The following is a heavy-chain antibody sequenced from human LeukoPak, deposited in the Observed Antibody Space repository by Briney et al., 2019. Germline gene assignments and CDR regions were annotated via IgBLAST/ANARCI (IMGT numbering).Heavy chain of an antibody. CDR2: INHSGST. V-gene: IGHV4-34*01. Sequence: SETLSLTCAVYGGSFSGYYWSWIRQPPGKGLEWIGEINHSGSTNYNPSLKSRVTISVDTSKNQFSLKLSSVTAADTAVYYCARESGAVRGVILYYYYYYMDVWGKGTTVTVSS. J-gene: IGHJ6*03. D-gene: IGHD3-10*01. CDR3: ARESGAVRGVILYYYYYYMDV. CDR1: GGSFSGYY.